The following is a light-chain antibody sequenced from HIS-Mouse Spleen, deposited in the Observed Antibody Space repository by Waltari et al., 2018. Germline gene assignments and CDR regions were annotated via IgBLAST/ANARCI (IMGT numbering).Light chain of an antibody. CDR3: SSYTSSSTVV. V-gene: IGLV2-14*03. CDR2: DVS. Sequence: QSALTQPASVSGSPGQSITISCTGTSSDVGGYNYVSWYQQPPGKAPKLMIYDVSNRPSVVSNRFSGSKSGNTASLTISGLQAEDEADYYCSSYTSSSTVVFGGGTKLTVL. J-gene: IGLJ2*01. CDR1: SSDVGGYNY.